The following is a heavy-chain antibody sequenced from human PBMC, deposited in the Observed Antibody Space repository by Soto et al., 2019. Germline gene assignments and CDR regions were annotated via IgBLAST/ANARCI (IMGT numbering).Heavy chain of an antibody. J-gene: IGHJ4*02. V-gene: IGHV2-5*01. CDR2: IYWYDDK. Sequence: QITLKESGPTLVRPAQTLTLTCDFSGFSLCTYHMGVACIRQPPGKALEWLALIYWYDDKRYSPSLKDRLAISKDTSSNQVVLTITNMDPGDTATYFCAHAGDYDPLTFDHWGPGTLVTVSS. D-gene: IGHD4-17*01. CDR3: AHAGDYDPLTFDH. CDR1: GFSLCTYHMG.